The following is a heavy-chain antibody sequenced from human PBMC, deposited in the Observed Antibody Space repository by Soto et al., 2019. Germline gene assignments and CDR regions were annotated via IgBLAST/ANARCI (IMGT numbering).Heavy chain of an antibody. V-gene: IGHV4-59*08. CDR1: GGSISSYY. D-gene: IGHD5-12*01. CDR3: ARFYDNSNFAC. J-gene: IGHJ4*02. Sequence: SETLSLTCTVSGGSISSYYWSWSRQLPGKGLEWIGCLYYSGGTTYNPSLKSRVTISVDTSKNQFSLKLSSVTAADTAVYFCARFYDNSNFACWGQGTLVTVSS. CDR2: LYYSGGT.